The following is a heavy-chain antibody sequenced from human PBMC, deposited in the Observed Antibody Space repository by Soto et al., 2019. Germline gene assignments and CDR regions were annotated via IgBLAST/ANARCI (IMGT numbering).Heavy chain of an antibody. CDR1: GDSISSPNW. J-gene: IGHJ4*02. CDR3: AREGFDHRPDY. CDR2: MFASGSS. Sequence: QVQLQESGPGLVKPSETLSLTCAVSGDSISSPNWWSWYRQPPGKGLELIGEMFASGSSNYNPSLNGRVTISLDTSKNHFSLKLNSLAAADTAIYYCAREGFDHRPDYWGQGIPVTVSS. V-gene: IGHV4-4*02.